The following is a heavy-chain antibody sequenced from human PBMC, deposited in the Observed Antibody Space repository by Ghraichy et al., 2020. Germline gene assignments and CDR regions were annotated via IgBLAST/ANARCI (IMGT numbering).Heavy chain of an antibody. Sequence: GSLRLSCAASGFTFSGYSMNWVRQAPGKGLEWVSFISSSNTYIYYVDSVKGRFTISRDNAKNSLYLQMNSLRAEDTAVYYCARSGPSSSWYPIDYWGQGTLVTVSS. CDR2: ISSSNTYI. V-gene: IGHV3-21*01. D-gene: IGHD6-13*01. CDR1: GFTFSGYS. J-gene: IGHJ4*02. CDR3: ARSGPSSSWYPIDY.